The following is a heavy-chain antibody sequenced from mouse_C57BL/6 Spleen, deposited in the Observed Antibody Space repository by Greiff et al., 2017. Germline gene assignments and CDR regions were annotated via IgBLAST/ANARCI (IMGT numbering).Heavy chain of an antibody. V-gene: IGHV1-63*01. CDR3: ASSPGSSYGAWFAY. CDR2: IYPGGGYT. Sequence: QVQLKESGAELVRPGTSVKMSCKASGYTFPNYWIGWAKQRPGHGLEWIGDIYPGGGYTNYNEKFKGKATLTAAKSSRTAYMQCSSLTSEDSAIYDWASSPGSSYGAWFAYWGQGTLVTVSA. J-gene: IGHJ3*01. D-gene: IGHD1-1*01. CDR1: GYTFPNYW.